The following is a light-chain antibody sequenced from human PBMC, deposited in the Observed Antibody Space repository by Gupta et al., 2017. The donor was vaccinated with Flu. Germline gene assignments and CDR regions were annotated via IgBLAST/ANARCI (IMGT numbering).Light chain of an antibody. CDR2: GAS. Sequence: EIVMTQSPDTLSVSPGERATLSCRASQSISSNLAWYQHKPGLAPRLLIYGASTRATGIADRFSGSGSGTEFTLTISSLESEDFAVYYCQQYDDWPPITFGQGTXLEIK. CDR1: QSISSN. CDR3: QQYDDWPPIT. J-gene: IGKJ5*01. V-gene: IGKV3-15*01.